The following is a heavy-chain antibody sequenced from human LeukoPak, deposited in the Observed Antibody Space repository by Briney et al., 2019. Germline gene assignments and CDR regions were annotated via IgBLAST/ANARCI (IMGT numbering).Heavy chain of an antibody. CDR2: IWYDGSNK. D-gene: IGHD3-22*01. V-gene: IGHV3-33*01. CDR3: ARDLSSSGYCLDY. CDR1: GFTLSTYG. J-gene: IGHJ4*02. Sequence: PGGSLRLSCAASGFTLSTYGMHWVRQAPGKGLEWVAVIWYDGSNKFYADSVKGRFTISRDNSKNTLYLQMNSLRAEDTAVYYCARDLSSSGYCLDYWGQGTLVTVSS.